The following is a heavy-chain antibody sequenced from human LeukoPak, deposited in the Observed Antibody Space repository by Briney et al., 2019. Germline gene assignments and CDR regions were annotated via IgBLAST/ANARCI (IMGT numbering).Heavy chain of an antibody. CDR2: ISYNGRT. Sequence: PSETLSLTCSVFGVSIGSSFWNWIRLSPGKGLEWIGYISYNGRTNYSPSLKSRVIISIDTSKNQLSLNLTSVTAADTALYYCVRDRSGTYYSFDVWGQGTMVSVSA. CDR1: GVSIGSSF. CDR3: VRDRSGTYYSFDV. D-gene: IGHD1-26*01. J-gene: IGHJ3*01. V-gene: IGHV4-59*13.